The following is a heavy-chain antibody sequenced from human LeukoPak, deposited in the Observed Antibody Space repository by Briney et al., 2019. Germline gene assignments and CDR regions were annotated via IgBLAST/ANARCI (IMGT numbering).Heavy chain of an antibody. CDR3: ARDLGQYDFWSRSLDGAFDI. J-gene: IGHJ3*02. Sequence: SETLSLTCTVSGGSISSGDYYWSWIRQPPGKGLEWIGYIYYSGSTYYNPSLKSRVTISVDTSKNQFSLKLSSVTAADTAVYYCARDLGQYDFWSRSLDGAFDIWGQGTMVTVSS. CDR1: GGSISSGDYY. D-gene: IGHD3-3*01. V-gene: IGHV4-30-4*08. CDR2: IYYSGST.